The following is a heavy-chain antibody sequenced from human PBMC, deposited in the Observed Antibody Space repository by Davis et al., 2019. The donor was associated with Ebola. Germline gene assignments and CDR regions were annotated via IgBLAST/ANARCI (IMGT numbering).Heavy chain of an antibody. D-gene: IGHD2-8*02. CDR1: GYTFTGYY. CDR3: ARGLGYCTGGVCYSGWFDP. V-gene: IGHV1-2*04. J-gene: IGHJ5*02. CDR2: INPNSGGT. Sequence: ASVQVSCKASGYTFTGYYMHWVRQAPGQGLEWMGWINPNSGGTNYAQKFQGWVNMTRDTSISTAYMELSRLRSDDTAVYYCARGLGYCTGGVCYSGWFDPWGQGTLVTVSS.